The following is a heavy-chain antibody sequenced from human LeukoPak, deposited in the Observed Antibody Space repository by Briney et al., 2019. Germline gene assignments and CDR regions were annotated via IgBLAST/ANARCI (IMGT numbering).Heavy chain of an antibody. Sequence: SSETLSLTCTVSGGSISSYYWSWIRQHPGKGLEWIGYIYYSGSTYYNPSLKSRVTISVDTSKNQFSLKLSSVTAADTAVYYCARDSTPLAFDIWGQGTMVTVSS. V-gene: IGHV4-59*06. D-gene: IGHD5-24*01. CDR1: GGSISSYY. CDR3: ARDSTPLAFDI. J-gene: IGHJ3*02. CDR2: IYYSGST.